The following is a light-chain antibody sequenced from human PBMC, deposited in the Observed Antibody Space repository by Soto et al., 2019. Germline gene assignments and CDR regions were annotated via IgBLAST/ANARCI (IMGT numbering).Light chain of an antibody. V-gene: IGLV2-11*01. CDR3: CSYAGSYTYV. Sequence: QSVLTQPRSVSGSPGQSVTISCTGTSSDVGGYNYVSWYQQHPGKAPKLMIYDVSKRPSGVPDRFSGSKSGNTASLTISGLQAVDEADYYCCSYAGSYTYVLGTGTKVTVL. J-gene: IGLJ1*01. CDR1: SSDVGGYNY. CDR2: DVS.